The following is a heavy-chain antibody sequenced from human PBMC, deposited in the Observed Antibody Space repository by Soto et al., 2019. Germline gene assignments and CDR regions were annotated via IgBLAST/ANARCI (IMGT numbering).Heavy chain of an antibody. CDR2: MNPNSGNT. CDR3: ARGRPTYYDFWSGYLYYMDV. J-gene: IGHJ6*03. Sequence: ASVKVSCKASGYTFTSYDINWVRQATGQGLEWMGWMNPNSGNTGYAQKFQGRVTMTRNTSISTAYMELSSLRSEDTAVYYCARGRPTYYDFWSGYLYYMDVWGKGTTVTVS. V-gene: IGHV1-8*01. CDR1: GYTFTSYD. D-gene: IGHD3-3*01.